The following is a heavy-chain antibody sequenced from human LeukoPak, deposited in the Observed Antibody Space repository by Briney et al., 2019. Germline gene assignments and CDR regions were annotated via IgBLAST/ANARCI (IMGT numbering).Heavy chain of an antibody. Sequence: GGSLRLSCAASGFTFSSYAMSWVRQAPGKGLEWVSAISGSGGSTYYADSVKGRFTISRDSAKNSLYLQMNSLRAEDTAVYYCARFRTWGDKAFDYWGQGTLVTVSS. D-gene: IGHD2-21*02. J-gene: IGHJ4*02. V-gene: IGHV3-23*01. CDR2: ISGSGGST. CDR1: GFTFSSYA. CDR3: ARFRTWGDKAFDY.